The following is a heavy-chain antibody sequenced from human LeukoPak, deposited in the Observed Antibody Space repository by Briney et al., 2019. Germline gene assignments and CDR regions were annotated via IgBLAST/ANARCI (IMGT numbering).Heavy chain of an antibody. CDR1: GGSISSSSYY. CDR3: ARAYYGSGRNWFDP. V-gene: IGHV4-39*01. J-gene: IGHJ5*02. Sequence: SETLSLTCTVSGGSISSSSYYWGWIRQPPGKGLEWIGSIYYSGSTYYNPSLKSRVTISVDTSKNQFSPKLSSVTAADTAVYYCARAYYGSGRNWFDPWGQGTLVTVSS. CDR2: IYYSGST. D-gene: IGHD3-10*01.